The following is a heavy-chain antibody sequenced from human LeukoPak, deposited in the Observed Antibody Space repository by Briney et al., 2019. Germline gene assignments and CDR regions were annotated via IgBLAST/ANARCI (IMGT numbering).Heavy chain of an antibody. D-gene: IGHD3-10*01. Sequence: SVKVSCKASGGTFSSYAISWVRQAPGQGLEWMGRIIPILGIANYAQKFQGRVTITADKSTSTAYMELSSLRSDDTAVYYCARGALWFGELLRLGYDYWGQGTLVTVSS. CDR1: GGTFSSYA. CDR2: IIPILGIA. J-gene: IGHJ4*02. CDR3: ARGALWFGELLRLGYDY. V-gene: IGHV1-69*04.